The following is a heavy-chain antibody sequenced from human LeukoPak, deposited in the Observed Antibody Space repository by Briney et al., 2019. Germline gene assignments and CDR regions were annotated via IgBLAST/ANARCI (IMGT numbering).Heavy chain of an antibody. J-gene: IGHJ4*02. CDR2: INPSGGST. CDR3: ARSPPPRYDSSGYYYFDY. D-gene: IGHD3-22*01. Sequence: ASVKVSCKASGYTFTSYYMHWVRHAPGQGLEWMGIINPSGGSTSYAQKFQGRVTMTRDMSTSTVYMELSSLRSEDTAVYYCARSPPPRYDSSGYYYFDYWGQGTLVTVSS. CDR1: GYTFTSYY. V-gene: IGHV1-46*01.